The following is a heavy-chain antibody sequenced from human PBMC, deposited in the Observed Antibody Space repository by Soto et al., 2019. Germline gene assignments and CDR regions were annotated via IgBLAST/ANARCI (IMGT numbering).Heavy chain of an antibody. D-gene: IGHD3-22*01. V-gene: IGHV4-39*01. CDR1: GDSITSSTYY. CDR2: IYYSGST. CDR3: ARQSYDSSDYFDY. Sequence: QVQLQESGPGLVKPSETLSLTCTVSGDSITSSTYYWGWIRQPPGKGLEWIGSIYYSGSTYNNPSLNSRVTISVDTSRIHFSLKLISVTAADTAVYYCARQSYDSSDYFDYWGQGTLVTVSS. J-gene: IGHJ4*02.